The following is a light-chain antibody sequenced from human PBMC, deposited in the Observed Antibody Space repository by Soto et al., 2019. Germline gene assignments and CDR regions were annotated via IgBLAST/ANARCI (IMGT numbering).Light chain of an antibody. J-gene: IGKJ5*01. V-gene: IGKV3-20*01. CDR2: GVS. CDR3: QQYNPSPAIT. Sequence: TVLTPSPGTLSLSPGERATLSCRASQSVSSNYLVWYQQKPGQPPRLLISGVSTRATGIPDRFSGSGSGTDFTLTISRLEPEDVAVYYCQQYNPSPAITFGQGTRLEIK. CDR1: QSVSSNY.